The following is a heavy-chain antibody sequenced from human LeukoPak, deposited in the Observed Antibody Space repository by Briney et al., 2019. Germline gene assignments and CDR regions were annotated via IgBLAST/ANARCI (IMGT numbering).Heavy chain of an antibody. CDR1: GFTFSSYA. J-gene: IGHJ4*02. Sequence: GGSLRLSCAASGFTFSSYAMXWVRXAPGKXXEYVSXISSNGGSTYYANSVKGRLTISRDNSKNTLYLQMGSLRAEDMAVYYCARDKYYDSSGYYFYFDYWGQGTLVTVSS. V-gene: IGHV3-64*01. CDR2: ISSNGGST. D-gene: IGHD3-22*01. CDR3: ARDKYYDSSGYYFYFDY.